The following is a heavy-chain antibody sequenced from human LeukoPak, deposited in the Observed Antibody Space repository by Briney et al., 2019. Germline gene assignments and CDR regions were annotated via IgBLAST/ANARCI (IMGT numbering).Heavy chain of an antibody. Sequence: SETLSLTCTVSGGSISSYYWSWIRQPAGKGLEWIGRIYTSGSTNYNPSLKSRVTMSVDTSKNQFSLKLSSVTAADTAVYYCARDLPEMTTRSAYYYYYYMDVWGKGTTVTVSS. CDR1: GGSISSYY. CDR3: ARDLPEMTTRSAYYYYYYMDV. CDR2: IYTSGST. J-gene: IGHJ6*03. D-gene: IGHD5-24*01. V-gene: IGHV4-4*07.